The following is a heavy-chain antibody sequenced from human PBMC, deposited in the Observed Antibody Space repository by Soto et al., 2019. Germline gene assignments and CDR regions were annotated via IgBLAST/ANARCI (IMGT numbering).Heavy chain of an antibody. Sequence: GVSLRLSCAASGFTFSNYGMHRLRQAPGKGLEWVSVISYDDSNKNSADSVQGRFTVSRDNSKNTPYLQLNSRRVEDTALYYCARETDGMDVWGQGTKVTVFS. V-gene: IGHV3-30*03. CDR2: ISYDDSNK. J-gene: IGHJ6*02. CDR3: ARETDGMDV. CDR1: GFTFSNYG.